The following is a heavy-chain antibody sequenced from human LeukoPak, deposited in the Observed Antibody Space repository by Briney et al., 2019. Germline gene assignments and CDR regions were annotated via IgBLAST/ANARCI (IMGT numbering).Heavy chain of an antibody. D-gene: IGHD1-26*01. CDR1: GGSISSSSYY. V-gene: IGHV4-39*01. CDR2: IYYSGST. CDR3: ARHGRGWFDP. Sequence: SETLSLTCTVSGGSISSSSYYWGWIRQPPGKWLEWIGSIYYSGSTYYNPSLKSRVTISVDTSKNQFSLKLSSVTAADTAVYYCARHGRGWFDPWGQGTLVTVSS. J-gene: IGHJ5*02.